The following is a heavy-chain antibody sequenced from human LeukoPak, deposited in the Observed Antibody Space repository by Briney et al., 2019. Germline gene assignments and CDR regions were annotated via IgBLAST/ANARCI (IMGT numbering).Heavy chain of an antibody. CDR3: AKSRYSSSWYEAVDF. D-gene: IGHD6-13*01. J-gene: IGHJ4*02. CDR2: ITGSGSST. Sequence: GGSLRLSCAASGFTFSSYAMSWVRQAPGKGLEWVSAITGSGSSTCYADSVKGRFTISRDNSKNTLYLQMNSLRAEDTAVYYCAKSRYSSSWYEAVDFWGQGTLVTVSS. CDR1: GFTFSSYA. V-gene: IGHV3-23*01.